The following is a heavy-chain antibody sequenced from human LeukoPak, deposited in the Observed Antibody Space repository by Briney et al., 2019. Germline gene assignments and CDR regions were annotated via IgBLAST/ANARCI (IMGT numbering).Heavy chain of an antibody. CDR3: TTDVGGYCSSSSCSSGAFDL. CDR2: IKSKIDGGTI. CDR1: GFSFNNAW. J-gene: IGHJ3*01. V-gene: IGHV3-15*01. Sequence: GGSLRPPCAASGFSFNNAWMTWVRQAPGKGLEWVGRIKSKIDGGTIDYAAPVKGRFTISRDDSKHTLYIQMNSLKIEDTAVYHCTTDVGGYCSSSSCSSGAFDLWGRGTTVTVSS. D-gene: IGHD2-2*01.